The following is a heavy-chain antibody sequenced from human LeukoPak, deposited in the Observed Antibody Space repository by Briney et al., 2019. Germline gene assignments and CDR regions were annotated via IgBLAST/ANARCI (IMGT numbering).Heavy chain of an antibody. V-gene: IGHV4-59*01. CDR1: GDSMTSDY. J-gene: IGHJ4*02. D-gene: IGHD3-10*01. CDR2: VYHSGTS. CDR3: ARDRGVGYGPSDLDS. Sequence: PSETLSLTCTVSGDSMTSDYWTWIRQPPGKGLEWLGYVYHSGTSFYKPALKSRLTISIDTSKKQFSLNVISVTTADTALYFCARDRGVGYGPSDLDSWGPEVLVTVSS.